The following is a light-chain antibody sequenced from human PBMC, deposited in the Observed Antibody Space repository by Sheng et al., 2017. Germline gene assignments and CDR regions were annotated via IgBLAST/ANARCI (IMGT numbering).Light chain of an antibody. CDR1: QGISSY. CDR2: AAS. CDR3: HQYNSYPYT. J-gene: IGKJ2*01. Sequence: DIQLTQSPSFLSASVGDRVTITCRASQGISSYLAWYQQKPGKAPKLLIYAASTLQSGVPSKFSGSGSGTQFTLTISSLQPDDFATFYCHQYNSYPYTFGQGTKLEIK. V-gene: IGKV1-9*01.